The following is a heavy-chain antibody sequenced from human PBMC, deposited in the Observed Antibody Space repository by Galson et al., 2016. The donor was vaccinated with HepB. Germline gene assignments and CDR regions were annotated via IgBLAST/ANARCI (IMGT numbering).Heavy chain of an antibody. D-gene: IGHD5-12*01. CDR2: ISYSGTT. CDR1: GGSIGTYF. J-gene: IGHJ4*02. V-gene: IGHV4-59*01. Sequence: ETLSLTCTVSGGSIGTYFWSWIRQPPGKGLEWMGYISYSGTTKQNPSLRSRVTMSVDTSKNQFSLNLTSVTSADPAVYYGTRGGGGYDYDIDYWGQGALVTVSS. CDR3: TRGGGGYDYDIDY.